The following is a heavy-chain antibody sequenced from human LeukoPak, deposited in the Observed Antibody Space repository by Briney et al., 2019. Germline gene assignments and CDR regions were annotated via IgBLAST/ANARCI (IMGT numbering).Heavy chain of an antibody. CDR1: GFTVSSNY. CDR2: IYSGGGT. CDR3: AKDESPRIAADNY. V-gene: IGHV3-53*01. J-gene: IGHJ4*02. D-gene: IGHD6-25*01. Sequence: PGGSLRLSCAASGFTVSSNYMSWVRQAPGKGLEWVSVIYSGGGTYYADSVKGRFTISRDNSKNTLYLQMNSLRAEDTAVYYCAKDESPRIAADNYWGQGTLVTVSS.